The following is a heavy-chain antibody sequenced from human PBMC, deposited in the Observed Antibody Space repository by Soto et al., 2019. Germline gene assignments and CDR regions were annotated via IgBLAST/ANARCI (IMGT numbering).Heavy chain of an antibody. J-gene: IGHJ4*02. CDR3: ARVNYCSSSSCYWFDY. V-gene: IGHV4-61*01. CDR2: TYISGST. CDR1: PGPVSRGTYY. Sequence: PSETLRLPCTLSPGPVSRGTYYWGWIRQPPRKGLEWIGCTYISGSTNYSSSLSSRVSISADTAKNQFSLKLNSVTAADTAVYYCARVNYCSSSSCYWFDYWGQGSLVTVSS. D-gene: IGHD2-2*01.